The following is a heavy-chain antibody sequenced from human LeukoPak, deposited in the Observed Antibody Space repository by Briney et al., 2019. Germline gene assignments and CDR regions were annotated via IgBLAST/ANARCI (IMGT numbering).Heavy chain of an antibody. V-gene: IGHV1-24*01. CDR2: FDPEDGET. CDR1: GYTLTELS. D-gene: IGHD1-26*01. J-gene: IGHJ4*02. CDR3: ATDPLIVGATTGSDY. Sequence: ASVKVSCKVSGYTLTELSMHWVRQAPGKGLEWMGGFDPEDGETIYAQKFQGRVTMTEDTSTDTAYMELSSLRSEDTAVYYCATDPLIVGATTGSDYWGQGTLVTVSS.